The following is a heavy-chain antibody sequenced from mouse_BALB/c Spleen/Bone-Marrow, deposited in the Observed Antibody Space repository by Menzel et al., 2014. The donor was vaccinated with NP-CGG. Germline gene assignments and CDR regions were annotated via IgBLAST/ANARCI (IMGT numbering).Heavy chain of an antibody. V-gene: IGHV5-4*02. CDR1: GFTFSDYY. D-gene: IGHD1-1*01. Sequence: EVMLVESGGGLVKPGGSLKLSCAASGFTFSDYYMYWVRPTPEKRLEWVATISDGGSYTYYPDSVKGRFTISRDNAKNNLYLQMSSLKSEDTAMYYCARYGSSPYAMDYWGQGTSVTVSS. CDR2: ISDGGSYT. CDR3: ARYGSSPYAMDY. J-gene: IGHJ4*01.